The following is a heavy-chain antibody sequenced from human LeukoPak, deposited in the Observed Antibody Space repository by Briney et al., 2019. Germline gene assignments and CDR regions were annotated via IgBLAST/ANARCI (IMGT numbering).Heavy chain of an antibody. V-gene: IGHV3-15*01. D-gene: IGHD6-19*01. CDR2: IKSKTDGGTT. Sequence: GGSLRLSCAASGFTFSNAWMSWVRQAPGKGLEWVGRIKSKTDGGTTDYAAPVKGRFTISRDDSKNTLYLQLNSLKTEDTAVYYCTTDLGYSSGWYESWGQGTLVTVSS. CDR1: GFTFSNAW. CDR3: TTDLGYSSGWYES. J-gene: IGHJ5*01.